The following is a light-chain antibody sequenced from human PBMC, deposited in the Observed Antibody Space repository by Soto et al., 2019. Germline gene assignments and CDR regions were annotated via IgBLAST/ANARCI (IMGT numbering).Light chain of an antibody. J-gene: IGKJ4*01. Sequence: DIQMTQSPSTLSASVGDRVTITCRASQSISSRLAWYQQKPGKAPKLLIYKASSLESGVPSRFSGSGSGTEFTVTISSLQPDDFATYYCQQYNSYPFTFGGGTKVEIK. V-gene: IGKV1-5*03. CDR1: QSISSR. CDR3: QQYNSYPFT. CDR2: KAS.